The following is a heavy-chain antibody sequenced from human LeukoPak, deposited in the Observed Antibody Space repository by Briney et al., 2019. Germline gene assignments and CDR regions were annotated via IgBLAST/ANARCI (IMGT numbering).Heavy chain of an antibody. Sequence: GGSLRLSCAPSGLPVRSNYMSWVGQAPGRGLRGVSVIYSGGSTYYADSSKGRFTISRDNSKNTLYLQMNSLRAEDTAVYYCARTYYGDYLHYYYGMDVWGQGTTVTVSS. CDR3: ARTYYGDYLHYYYGMDV. CDR1: GLPVRSNY. D-gene: IGHD4-17*01. J-gene: IGHJ6*02. V-gene: IGHV3-53*01. CDR2: IYSGGST.